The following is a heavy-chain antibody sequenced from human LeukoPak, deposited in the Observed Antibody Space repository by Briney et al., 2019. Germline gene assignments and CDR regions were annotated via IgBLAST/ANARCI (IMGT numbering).Heavy chain of an antibody. J-gene: IGHJ4*02. Sequence: ASVKVSCKASGYTFTGYYIHSVRHAPGQGLEWMGWINPHSGDTNYAQSFQGRVTMTRVTSIRTVYMDLSRLRSDGTAVYYCAKDRGPQWWGSFDYWGQGTLVTVSS. CDR3: AKDRGPQWWGSFDY. D-gene: IGHD3-16*01. CDR2: INPHSGDT. V-gene: IGHV1-2*02. CDR1: GYTFTGYY.